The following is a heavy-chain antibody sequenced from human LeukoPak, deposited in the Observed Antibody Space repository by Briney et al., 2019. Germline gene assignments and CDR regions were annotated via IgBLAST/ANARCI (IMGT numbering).Heavy chain of an antibody. CDR2: INYSGST. J-gene: IGHJ4*02. Sequence: ASQTLSLTCTVSGGSISSGDYYWSWIRQPPGKGLEWIGYINYSGSTYYNPSLKSRVTISVDTSKNQFSLKLSSVTAADTAVYYCARERGEYCSGSACFLFDYWGQGTLVTVSS. D-gene: IGHD2-15*01. CDR3: ARERGEYCSGSACFLFDY. CDR1: GGSISSGDYY. V-gene: IGHV4-30-4*01.